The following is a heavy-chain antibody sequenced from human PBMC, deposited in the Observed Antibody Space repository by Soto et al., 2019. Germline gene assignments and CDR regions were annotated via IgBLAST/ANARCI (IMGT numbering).Heavy chain of an antibody. CDR1: GYTFTSYA. J-gene: IGHJ4*02. Sequence: ASVKVSCKASGYTFTSYAMHWVRQAPGQRLEWMGWINAGNGNTKYSQKFQGRVTITRDTSASTAYMELSSLRSEDTAVYYCASSRSSLDILVPDDYGGQGPLVTVS. D-gene: IGHD3-9*01. V-gene: IGHV1-3*01. CDR2: INAGNGNT. CDR3: ASSRSSLDILVPDDY.